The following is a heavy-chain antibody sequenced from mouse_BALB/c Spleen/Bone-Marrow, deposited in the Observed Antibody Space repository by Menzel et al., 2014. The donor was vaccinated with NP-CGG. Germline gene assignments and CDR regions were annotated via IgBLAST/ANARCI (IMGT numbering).Heavy chain of an antibody. D-gene: IGHD2-3*01. V-gene: IGHV2-9-2*01. CDR1: GVSLISYD. J-gene: IGHJ3*01. Sequence: LVESGPGLVAPSQSLSITCTVSGVSLISYDISWIRQSPGKGLEWLGVIWTGGCTNYNSAFISRLSVSKDNSKSQVFLKMNSLQTDDTDIYYCVRDRDGYSYWGQGTLVTVSA. CDR2: IWTGGCT. CDR3: VRDRDGYSY.